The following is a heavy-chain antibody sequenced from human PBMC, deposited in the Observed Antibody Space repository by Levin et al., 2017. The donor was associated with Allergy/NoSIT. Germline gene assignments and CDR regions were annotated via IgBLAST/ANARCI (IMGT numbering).Heavy chain of an antibody. D-gene: IGHD1-14*01. CDR3: ASPGSNQEPRGRNFDY. Sequence: SETLSLTCAVSGGSISSSNWWSWVRQPPGKGLEWIGEIYHSGSTNYNPSLKSRVTISVDKSKNQFSLKLSSVTAADTAVYYCASPGSNQEPRGRNFDYWGQGTLVTVSS. CDR1: GGSISSSNW. CDR2: IYHSGST. V-gene: IGHV4-4*02. J-gene: IGHJ4*02.